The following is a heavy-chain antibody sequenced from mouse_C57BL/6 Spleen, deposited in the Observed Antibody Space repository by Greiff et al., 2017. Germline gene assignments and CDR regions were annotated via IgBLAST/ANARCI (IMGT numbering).Heavy chain of an antibody. J-gene: IGHJ4*01. Sequence: EVQLQESGPGLVKPSQSLSLTCSVTGYSITSGYYWNWIRQFPGNKLEWMGYISYDGSNNYNPSLKNRISITRDTSKNQFFLKLNSVTTEDTATYYCARDGIVRYAMDYWGQGTSVTVSS. D-gene: IGHD2-12*01. CDR3: ARDGIVRYAMDY. CDR2: ISYDGSN. V-gene: IGHV3-6*01. CDR1: GYSITSGYY.